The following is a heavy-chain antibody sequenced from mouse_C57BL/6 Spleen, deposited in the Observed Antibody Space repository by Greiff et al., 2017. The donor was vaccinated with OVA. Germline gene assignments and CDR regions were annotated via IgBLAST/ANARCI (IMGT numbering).Heavy chain of an antibody. V-gene: IGHV1-19*01. CDR2: LNPYNGGT. Sequence: EVQLQQSGPVLVKPGASVKMSCKASGYTFTDYYMNWVQQSHGKSLEWIGVLNPYNGGTSYNQKFKGKATLTVDKSSSTAYMELNSLTSEDSAVYYGARSQAGPFYAMDYWGQGTSVTVSS. CDR1: GYTFTDYY. CDR3: ARSQAGPFYAMDY. J-gene: IGHJ4*01. D-gene: IGHD3-2*02.